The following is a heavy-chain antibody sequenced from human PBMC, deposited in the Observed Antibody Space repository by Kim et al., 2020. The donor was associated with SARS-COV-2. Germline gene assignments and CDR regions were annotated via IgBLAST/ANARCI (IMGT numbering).Heavy chain of an antibody. CDR3: AGGARFSAIVDF. J-gene: IGHJ4*02. D-gene: IGHD3-3*01. CDR2: T. Sequence: TYYADSVKGRFTSSRDSPKNTLYLQMNSLSVEDTAMYYCAGGARFSAIVDFWGQGTLVIVSS. V-gene: IGHV3-53*01.